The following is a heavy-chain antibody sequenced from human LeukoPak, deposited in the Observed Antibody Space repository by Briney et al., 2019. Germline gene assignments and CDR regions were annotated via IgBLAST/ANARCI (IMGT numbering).Heavy chain of an antibody. CDR2: IYHSGST. CDR1: GGSISSGGYY. CDR3: ARAVDYYYYYMDV. J-gene: IGHJ6*03. D-gene: IGHD2-15*01. V-gene: IGHV4-30-2*01. Sequence: TLSLTCTVSGGSISSGGYYWSWIRQPPGKGLEWIGYIYHSGSTYYNPSLKSRVTISVDRSKNQFSLKLSSVTAADTAVYYCARAVDYYYYYMDVWGKGTTVTVSS.